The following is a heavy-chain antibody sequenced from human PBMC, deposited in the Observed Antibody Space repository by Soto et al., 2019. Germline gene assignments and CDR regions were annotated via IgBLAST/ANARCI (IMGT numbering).Heavy chain of an antibody. J-gene: IGHJ4*02. CDR1: EGSFSTGDYS. D-gene: IGHD4-17*01. CDR2: IYTSGST. CDR3: ARGNDYGGVHFDS. V-gene: IGHV4-30-2*01. Sequence: SETLSLTCAVSEGSFSTGDYSWNWIRQPPGEGVEWSGYIYTSGSTYYSSSLKSRVTIPVDRSKNHFSLQLTSVTAADTAVYYRARGNDYGGVHFDSWGQGLLVPVSS.